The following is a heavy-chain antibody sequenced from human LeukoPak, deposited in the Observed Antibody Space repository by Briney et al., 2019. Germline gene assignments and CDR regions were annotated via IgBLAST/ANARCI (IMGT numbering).Heavy chain of an antibody. Sequence: GGSLRLSCAASGFTFSNAWMNWVRQAPGKGLEWVGRIKSKTDGGTTDYAAPVKGRFTISGDDSKNTLYLQMNSLKTEDTAVYYCTTDGAYSSSSDFDYWGQGTLVTVSS. CDR1: GFTFSNAW. D-gene: IGHD6-6*01. V-gene: IGHV3-15*07. CDR2: IKSKTDGGTT. CDR3: TTDGAYSSSSDFDY. J-gene: IGHJ4*02.